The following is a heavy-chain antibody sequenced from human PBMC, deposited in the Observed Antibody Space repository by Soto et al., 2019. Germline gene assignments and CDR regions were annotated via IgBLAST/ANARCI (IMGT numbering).Heavy chain of an antibody. V-gene: IGHV3-21*06. CDR2: ISGIRDYI. CDR3: AREGVHNYNEYYFDY. CDR1: GFTFSYYA. D-gene: IGHD3-22*01. Sequence: LRLSCAASGFTFSYYALHWVRRAPGKGLEWVSSISGIRDYIRYADSVKGRFTISRDNAKTSLYLQMNSLTAEDTAVYYCAREGVHNYNEYYFDYWGQGTLVTVSS. J-gene: IGHJ4*02.